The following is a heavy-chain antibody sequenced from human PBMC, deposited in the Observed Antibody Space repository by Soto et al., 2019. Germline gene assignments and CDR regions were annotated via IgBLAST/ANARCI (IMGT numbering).Heavy chain of an antibody. V-gene: IGHV4-4*07. D-gene: IGHD3-10*01. CDR1: GGSITTYY. CDR2: IYSGGST. CDR3: ARGPGGFREFSLDY. Sequence: ETLALTCTVSGGSITTYYWSWIRQPAGKGLEWIRRIYSGGSTNYNPSPSSRVTVSVDMSKNQFSLKLSSVTAADTAVYYCARGPGGFREFSLDYWGQGTLVTVSS. J-gene: IGHJ4*02.